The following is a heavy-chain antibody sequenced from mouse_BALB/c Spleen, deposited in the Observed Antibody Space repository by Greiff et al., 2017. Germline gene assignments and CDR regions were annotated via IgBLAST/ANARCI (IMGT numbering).Heavy chain of an antibody. Sequence: EVQRVESGAELVRSGASVKLSCTASGFTINDYYMHWVKQRPEQGLEWIGWIDPENGDTEYAPKFQGKATMTADTSSNTAYLQLSSLTSEDTAVYYCNAGGTTAPDYWGQGTTLTVSS. CDR3: NAGGTTAPDY. CDR1: GFTINDYY. J-gene: IGHJ2*01. V-gene: IGHV14-4*02. CDR2: IDPENGDT. D-gene: IGHD1-2*01.